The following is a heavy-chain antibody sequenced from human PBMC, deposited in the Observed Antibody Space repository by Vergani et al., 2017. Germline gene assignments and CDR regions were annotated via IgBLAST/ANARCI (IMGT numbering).Heavy chain of an antibody. V-gene: IGHV4-61*02. Sequence: QVQLQESGPGLVKPSQTLSLTCTVSGGSINSHNYYWSWIRQPAGKGLEWIGRIHTSGSTNYNPSLKSRVTMSEDTSKNQFSLNLTSVTAADTAVYFCASGSCLGCSWYKPLFDYWVQGILVTVSS. CDR2: IHTSGST. D-gene: IGHD1-1*01. CDR3: ASGSCLGCSWYKPLFDY. J-gene: IGHJ4*02. CDR1: GGSINSHNYY.